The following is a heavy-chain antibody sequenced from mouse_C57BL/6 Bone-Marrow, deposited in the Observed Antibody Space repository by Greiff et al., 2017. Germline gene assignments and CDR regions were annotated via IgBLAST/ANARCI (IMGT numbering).Heavy chain of an antibody. D-gene: IGHD2-3*01. CDR2: ISSGGSYT. V-gene: IGHV5-6*01. Sequence: EVNVVESGGDLVKPGGSLKLSCAASGFTFSSYGMSWVRQTPDKRLEWVATISSGGSYTYYPDSVKGRFTISRDNAKNTLYLQMSSLKSEDTAMYYCAGFYDGYYEAMDYWGQGTSVTVSS. CDR1: GFTFSSYG. J-gene: IGHJ4*01. CDR3: AGFYDGYYEAMDY.